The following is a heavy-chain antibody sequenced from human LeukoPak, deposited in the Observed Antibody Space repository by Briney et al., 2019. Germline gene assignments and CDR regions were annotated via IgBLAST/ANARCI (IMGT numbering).Heavy chain of an antibody. Sequence: SETLSLTCTVSGGSISSSYSYWGWIRQPPGKGLEWIGNIYYSGSTYYSPSLTSRVTISVDTSKNQFSLKLSSVTAADTAVYYCARGAAMVTVDYWGQGTLVTVSS. J-gene: IGHJ4*02. CDR3: ARGAAMVTVDY. V-gene: IGHV4-39*07. D-gene: IGHD5-18*01. CDR2: IYYSGST. CDR1: GGSISSSYSY.